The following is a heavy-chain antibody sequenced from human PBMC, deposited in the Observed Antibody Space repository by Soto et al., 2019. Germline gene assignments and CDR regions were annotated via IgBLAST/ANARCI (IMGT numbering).Heavy chain of an antibody. CDR3: AKDTKAHSGYYYDFDY. D-gene: IGHD3-22*01. CDR2: ISWNSGSI. CDR1: GFTFDDYA. J-gene: IGHJ4*02. Sequence: PGGSLRLSCAASGFTFDDYAMHWVRQAPGKGLEWVSGISWNSGSIGYADSVKGRFTISRDNAKNSLYLQMNSLRAEDTALYYCAKDTKAHSGYYYDFDYWGQGTLVTVSS. V-gene: IGHV3-9*01.